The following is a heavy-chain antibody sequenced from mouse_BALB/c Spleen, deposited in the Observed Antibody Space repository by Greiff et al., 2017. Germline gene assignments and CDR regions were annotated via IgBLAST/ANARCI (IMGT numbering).Heavy chain of an antibody. CDR3: ARAPYYDVGDYAMDY. J-gene: IGHJ4*01. CDR1: GFSLTGYG. CDR2: IWGDGST. V-gene: IGHV2-6-7*01. Sequence: QVHVKQSGPGLVAPSQSLSITCTVSGFSLTGYGVNWVRQPPGKGLEWLGMIWGDGSTDYNSALKSRLSISKDNSKSQVFLKMNSLQTDDTARYYCARAPYYDVGDYAMDYWGQGTSVTVSS. D-gene: IGHD2-4*01.